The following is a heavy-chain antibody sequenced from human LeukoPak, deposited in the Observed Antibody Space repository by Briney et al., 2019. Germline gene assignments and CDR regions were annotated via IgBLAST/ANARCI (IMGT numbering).Heavy chain of an antibody. D-gene: IGHD6-19*01. CDR2: IYSDGST. V-gene: IGHV3-66*01. J-gene: IGHJ4*02. CDR1: GFTVSSNY. Sequence: GGSLRLSCAASGFTVSSNYMNWVRQAPGKGLEWVSIIYSDGSTYYADSVKGRFTISRDNSKNTLYLQMNSRRAEDTAGYYCTRDAPFPRSIAVAGTDYWGQGTLVTVSS. CDR3: TRDAPFPRSIAVAGTDY.